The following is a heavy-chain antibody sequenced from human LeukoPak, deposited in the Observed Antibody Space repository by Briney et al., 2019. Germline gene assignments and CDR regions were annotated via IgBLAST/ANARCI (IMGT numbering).Heavy chain of an antibody. D-gene: IGHD3-3*01. CDR3: ARDTPPADFWSGYYTSYYYYMDV. CDR1: GYTFTSYG. Sequence: ASVTVSFKASGYTFTSYGISWVRQAPGQGLEWMGWISAYNGNTNYAQKLQGRVTMTTDTSTSTAYMELRSLRSDDTAVYYCARDTPPADFWSGYYTSYYYYMDVWGKGTTVTVSS. V-gene: IGHV1-18*01. CDR2: ISAYNGNT. J-gene: IGHJ6*03.